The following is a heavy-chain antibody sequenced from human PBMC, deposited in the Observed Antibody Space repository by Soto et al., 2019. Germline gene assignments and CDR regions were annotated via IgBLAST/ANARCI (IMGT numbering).Heavy chain of an antibody. CDR3: AREGRDDYGDAHYYYYYYMDV. CDR1: GYTFTSYA. D-gene: IGHD4-17*01. J-gene: IGHJ6*03. V-gene: IGHV1-3*01. CDR2: INAGNGNT. Sequence: ASVKVSCKASGYTFTSYAMHWVRQAPGQRLEWMGWINAGNGNTKYSQKFQGRVTITRDTSASTAYMELSSLRSEDTAVYYCAREGRDDYGDAHYYYYYYMDVWGKGTTVTVSS.